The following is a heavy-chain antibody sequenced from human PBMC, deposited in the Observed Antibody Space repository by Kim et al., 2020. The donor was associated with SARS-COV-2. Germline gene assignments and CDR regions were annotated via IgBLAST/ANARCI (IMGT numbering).Heavy chain of an antibody. D-gene: IGHD3-22*01. CDR3: ARDYQYYYDSSGYYFPGAFDI. V-gene: IGHV6-1*01. CDR1: GDSVSSNSAA. J-gene: IGHJ3*02. CDR2: TYYRSKWYN. Sequence: SQTLSLTCAISGDSVSSNSAAWNWIRQSPSRGLEWLGRTYYRSKWYNDYAVSVKSRITINPDTSKNQFSLQLNSVTPEDTAVYYCARDYQYYYDSSGYYFPGAFDIWGQGTMVTVSS.